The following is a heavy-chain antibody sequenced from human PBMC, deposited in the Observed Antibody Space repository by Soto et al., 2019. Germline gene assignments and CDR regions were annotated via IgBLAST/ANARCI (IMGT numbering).Heavy chain of an antibody. D-gene: IGHD5-18*01. V-gene: IGHV3-74*03. CDR1: GFTFSNFW. CDR2: IYSDGSGP. Sequence: GGSLRLSCAASGFTFSNFWMHWVRQAPGKGLLWVSRIYSDGSGPMYADSVKGRFTISRDNAKSTLYLQMNSLRAEDTAVYYCATLNSFGSDYWGRGTLVTVYS. CDR3: ATLNSFGSDY. J-gene: IGHJ4*02.